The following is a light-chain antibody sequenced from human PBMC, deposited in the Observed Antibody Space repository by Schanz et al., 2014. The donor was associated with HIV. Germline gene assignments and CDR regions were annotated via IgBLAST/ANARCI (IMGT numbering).Light chain of an antibody. CDR2: GAS. J-gene: IGKJ5*01. V-gene: IGKV3D-15*01. CDR1: QSVRSD. Sequence: EVVMTQSPATLSVSPGERATLSCRASQSVRSDLAWYQQRPGQAPSLLIYGASSRAAGIPDRFSGSGSGTDFTLTISRLEPEDFAVYYCQQYNDWPPITFGQGTRLEIK. CDR3: QQYNDWPPIT.